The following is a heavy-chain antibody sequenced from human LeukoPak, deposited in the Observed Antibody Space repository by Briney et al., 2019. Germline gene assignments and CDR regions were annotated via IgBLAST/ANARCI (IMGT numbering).Heavy chain of an antibody. CDR2: ISGSGGST. CDR1: GFTFSSYA. V-gene: IGHV3-23*01. D-gene: IGHD3-22*01. J-gene: IGHJ4*02. CDR3: ARSPSSGYFTSDY. Sequence: GGSLRLSCAASGFTFSSYAMSWVRQAPGKGLEWVSAISGSGGSTYYADSVKGRFTISRDNSKNTLYLQMNSLRAEDTAVYYCARSPSSGYFTSDYWGQGTLVTVSS.